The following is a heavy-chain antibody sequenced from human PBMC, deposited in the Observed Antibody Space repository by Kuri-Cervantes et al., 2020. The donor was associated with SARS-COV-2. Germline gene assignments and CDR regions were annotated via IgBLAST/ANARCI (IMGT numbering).Heavy chain of an antibody. CDR2: IYWNDDK. J-gene: IGHJ4*02. V-gene: IGHV2-5*01. CDR1: GFSLSTSGVG. D-gene: IGHD3-3*01. CDR3: AHGYYDFWSGYYSGLFDY. Sequence: GPTLVKPTQTLTLTCTFSGFSLSTSGVGVGWIRQPPGKALEWLALIYWNDDKRYSPSLKSRLTITKDTSKNQVVLTMTNMDPVDTATYYCAHGYYDFWSGYYSGLFDYWGQGTLVTVSS.